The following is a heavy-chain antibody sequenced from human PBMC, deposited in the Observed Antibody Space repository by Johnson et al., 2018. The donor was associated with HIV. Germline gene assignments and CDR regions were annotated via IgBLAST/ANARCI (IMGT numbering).Heavy chain of an antibody. CDR3: ARENGVRPESIAFDI. J-gene: IGHJ3*02. CDR1: GFTFSDYY. CDR2: ISRGGNSL. D-gene: IGHD2-8*01. Sequence: QVQLVDSGGGVVRPGGSLRLSCAASGFTFSDYYMSWIRQAPGKGLEWVSYISRGGNSLHYADSVKGRFTISRDNVKNSLYLQMNSLRAEDTAVYYCARENGVRPESIAFDIWGQGTMVTVSS. V-gene: IGHV3-11*04.